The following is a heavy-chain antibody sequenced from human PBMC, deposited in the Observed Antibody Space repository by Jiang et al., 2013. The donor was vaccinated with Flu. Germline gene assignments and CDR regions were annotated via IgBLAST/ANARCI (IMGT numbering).Heavy chain of an antibody. J-gene: IGHJ5*02. Sequence: GAEVKKPGASVKVSCKASGYTFTGYYMHWVRQAPGQGLEWMGWINPNSGGTNYAQKFQGRVTMTRDTSISTAYMELSRLRSDDTAVYYCARSGGYCSSTSCYLLGXWFDPWGQGTLVTVSS. D-gene: IGHD2-2*01. CDR3: ARSGGYCSSTSCYLLGXWFDP. CDR2: INPNSGGT. CDR1: GYTFTGYY. V-gene: IGHV1-2*02.